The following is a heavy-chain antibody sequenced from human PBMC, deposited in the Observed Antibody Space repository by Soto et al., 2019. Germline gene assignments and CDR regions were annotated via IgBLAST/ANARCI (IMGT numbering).Heavy chain of an antibody. CDR3: AKDFGMGELPDSS. D-gene: IGHD1-26*01. CDR1: GFTFDDYT. CDR2: ISWDGGST. Sequence: GGSLRLSCAASGFTFDDYTMHWVRQAPGKGLEWVSLISWDGGSTYYADSVKGRFTISRDNSKNSLYLQMNSLRTEDTALYYCAKDFGMGELPDSSWGQGTLVTVSS. J-gene: IGHJ5*02. V-gene: IGHV3-43*01.